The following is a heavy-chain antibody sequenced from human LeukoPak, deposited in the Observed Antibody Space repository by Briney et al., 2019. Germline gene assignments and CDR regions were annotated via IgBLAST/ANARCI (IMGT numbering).Heavy chain of an antibody. CDR3: ARDRTGIAARYFDY. D-gene: IGHD6-6*01. V-gene: IGHV3-21*01. CDR1: GFTFSSYS. Sequence: GGSLRLSCAASGFTFSSYSMNWVRQAPGKGLEWVSSISSSSYIYYADSVKGRFTISRDNAKNSLYLQTNSLRAEDTAVYYCARDRTGIAARYFDYWGQGTLVTVSS. CDR2: ISSSSYI. J-gene: IGHJ4*02.